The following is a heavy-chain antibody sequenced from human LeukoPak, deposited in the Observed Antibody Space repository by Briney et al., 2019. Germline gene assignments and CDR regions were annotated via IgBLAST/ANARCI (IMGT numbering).Heavy chain of an antibody. Sequence: ASVKVSCKASGHTFTGYYMHWVRQAPGQGLEWMGWINPNSGATNYAQKFQGRVTMTRDTSISTVYMELSGLRSDDTAVYYCARGVYCSRTTCYIDYWGQGTLVTVSS. V-gene: IGHV1-2*02. CDR2: INPNSGAT. J-gene: IGHJ4*02. CDR1: GHTFTGYY. CDR3: ARGVYCSRTTCYIDY. D-gene: IGHD2-2*02.